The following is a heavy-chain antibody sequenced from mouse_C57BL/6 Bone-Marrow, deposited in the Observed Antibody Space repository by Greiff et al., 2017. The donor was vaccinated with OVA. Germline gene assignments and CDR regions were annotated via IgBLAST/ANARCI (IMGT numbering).Heavy chain of an antibody. CDR2: INPNNGGT. CDR1: GYTFTDYY. CDR3: ASYYYGSSYGY. D-gene: IGHD1-1*01. J-gene: IGHJ2*01. Sequence: EVQLQQSGPELVKPGASVKISCKASGYTFTDYYMNWVKQSHGKSLEWIGDINPNNGGTSYNQKFKGKATLTVDKSSSTAYMELRSLTSEDSAVYYCASYYYGSSYGYWGQGTTLTVSS. V-gene: IGHV1-26*01.